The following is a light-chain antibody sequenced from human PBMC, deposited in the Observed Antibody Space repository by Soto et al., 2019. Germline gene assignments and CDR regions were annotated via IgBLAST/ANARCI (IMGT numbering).Light chain of an antibody. CDR3: QQLYSYPRT. CDR2: TAS. CDR1: QGINSY. V-gene: IGKV1-9*01. J-gene: IGKJ4*01. Sequence: DIQLTQSPSFLSASVGDRVTVTCRASQGINSYLAWYQQKPGKAPKLLIYTASTLQSGVPSRFSGSGSGTEFTLTITSLQPEDFAAYYCQQLYSYPRTFGGGTKVDIK.